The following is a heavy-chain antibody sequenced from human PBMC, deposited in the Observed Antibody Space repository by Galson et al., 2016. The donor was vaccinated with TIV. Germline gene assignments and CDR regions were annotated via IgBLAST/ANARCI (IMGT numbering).Heavy chain of an antibody. CDR3: ARSAAFGTRICYVFDS. D-gene: IGHD6-13*01. Sequence: SLRLSCAVSGFSLNQYGTHWVRQAPGKGLEWVAVIGYDGITKYYADSVNGRFTISRDTSTNTLSLQMDSLTGEDTAMYYCARSAAFGTRICYVFDSWGQGSMVTVSS. V-gene: IGHV3-33*01. CDR2: IGYDGITK. J-gene: IGHJ4*02. CDR1: GFSLNQYG.